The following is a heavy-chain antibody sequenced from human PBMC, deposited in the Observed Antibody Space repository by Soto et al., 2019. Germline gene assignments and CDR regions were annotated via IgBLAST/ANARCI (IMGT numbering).Heavy chain of an antibody. Sequence: EVQLMESGGALLKPGGSLRLSCAASGFTFSGYTMNWVRQAPGKGLEWVSSISSTSTYISYAYSVKGRFTISRDNANNSLSLQMNSLRAEDTAVYYCARGGAAISGTPEWFDPWGQGTLVTVSS. CDR2: ISSTSTYI. CDR3: ARGGAAISGTPEWFDP. J-gene: IGHJ5*02. V-gene: IGHV3-21*01. D-gene: IGHD2-2*01. CDR1: GFTFSGYT.